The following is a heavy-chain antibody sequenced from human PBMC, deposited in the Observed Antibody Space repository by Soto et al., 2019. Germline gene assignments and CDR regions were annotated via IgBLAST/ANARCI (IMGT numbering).Heavy chain of an antibody. V-gene: IGHV4-30-4*01. CDR1: NGSISSGDYF. CDR3: ARAVVPAAIKS. Sequence: SETLSLTCTVSNGSISSGDYFGQWLRQSPGKGLEWIGYIYHTGSTYSNPALRSRLSISIDTSKNQFSLRLSSVTAADTAVYFCARAVVPAAIKSWGQGTLVTVSS. CDR2: IYHTGST. D-gene: IGHD2-2*02. J-gene: IGHJ5*02.